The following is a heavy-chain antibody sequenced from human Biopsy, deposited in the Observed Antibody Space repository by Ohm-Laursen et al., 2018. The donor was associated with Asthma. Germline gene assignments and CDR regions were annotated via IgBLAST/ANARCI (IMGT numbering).Heavy chain of an antibody. CDR2: IYSGGTS. Sequence: SLRLSCSASGFTVSRDHMFWVRQAPGKGLEWVSVIYSGGTSHTADSVRGRFTISRDFSKNTLHLHMHSLRVEDTAVYYCARGDSSGWSHYYFDYWGQGTLVTVSS. CDR3: ARGDSSGWSHYYFDY. J-gene: IGHJ4*02. CDR1: GFTVSRDH. D-gene: IGHD6-19*01. V-gene: IGHV3-53*01.